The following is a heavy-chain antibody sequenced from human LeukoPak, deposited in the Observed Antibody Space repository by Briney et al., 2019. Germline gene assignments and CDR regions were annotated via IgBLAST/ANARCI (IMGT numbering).Heavy chain of an antibody. J-gene: IGHJ4*02. CDR1: GFTFSSYG. V-gene: IGHV3-23*01. CDR3: ARERAVAENFDY. Sequence: GGSLRLSCAASGFTFSSYGMSWVRQAPGKGLEWVSGISGSGTSRHYADSVKGRFTISRDNSKNTLYLQMNSLRAEDTAVYYCARERAVAENFDYWGQGTLVTVSS. CDR2: ISGSGTSR. D-gene: IGHD6-19*01.